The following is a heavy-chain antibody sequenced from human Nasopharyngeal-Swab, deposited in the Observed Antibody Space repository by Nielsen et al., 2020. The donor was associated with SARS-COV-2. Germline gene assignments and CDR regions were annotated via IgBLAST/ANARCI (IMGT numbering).Heavy chain of an antibody. J-gene: IGHJ5*02. CDR3: ARDQLTYDFWRGINWFDP. V-gene: IGHV3-53*01. CDR2: IYSGGST. D-gene: IGHD3-3*01. Sequence: WIRQPPGKGPEWVSVIYSGGSTYSADSMKGRVTISRDNSKNTLYLQMNSLRDEDTAVYYCARDQLTYDFWRGINWFDPWGQGTLVTVSS.